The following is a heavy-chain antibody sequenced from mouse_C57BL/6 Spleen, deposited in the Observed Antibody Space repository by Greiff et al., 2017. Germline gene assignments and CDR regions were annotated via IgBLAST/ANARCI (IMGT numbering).Heavy chain of an antibody. CDR3: ARGMSKWGAMDY. V-gene: IGHV3-6*01. D-gene: IGHD1-3*01. Sequence: EVQLVESGPGLVKPSQSLSLTCSVTGYSITSGYYWNWIRQFPGNKLEWMGYISYDGSNNYNPSLKNRISITRDTSKNQFFLKLNSVTTEDTATYYCARGMSKWGAMDYWGQGTSVTVSS. CDR1: GYSITSGYY. J-gene: IGHJ4*01. CDR2: ISYDGSN.